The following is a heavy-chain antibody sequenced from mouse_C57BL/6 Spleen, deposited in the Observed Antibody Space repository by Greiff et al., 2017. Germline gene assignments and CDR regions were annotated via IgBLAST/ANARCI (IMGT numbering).Heavy chain of an antibody. CDR2: IWSDGST. J-gene: IGHJ4*01. CDR3: ARQAYYSNYYAMDY. D-gene: IGHD2-5*01. Sequence: QVQRKESGPGLVAPSQSLSITCTVSGFSLTSYGVHWVRQPPGKGLEWLVVIWSDGSTTYNSALKSRLSISKDNSKSQVFLKMNSLQTDDTAMYYCARQAYYSNYYAMDYWGQGTSVTVSS. CDR1: GFSLTSYG. V-gene: IGHV2-6-1*01.